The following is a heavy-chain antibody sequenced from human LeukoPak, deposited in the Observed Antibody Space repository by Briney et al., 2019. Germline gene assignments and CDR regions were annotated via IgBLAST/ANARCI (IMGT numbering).Heavy chain of an antibody. CDR1: GYTFTSYY. CDR2: INPSGGST. CDR3: ARDITMVRGVPTDAFDI. D-gene: IGHD3-10*01. J-gene: IGHJ3*02. Sequence: GASVKVSCKASGYTFTSYYMHWVRQAPGQGLEWMGIINPSGGSTSYAQKFQGRVTMTRDMSTSTVYMELSSLRSEDTAVYYCARDITMVRGVPTDAFDIWGQGTMVTVSS. V-gene: IGHV1-46*01.